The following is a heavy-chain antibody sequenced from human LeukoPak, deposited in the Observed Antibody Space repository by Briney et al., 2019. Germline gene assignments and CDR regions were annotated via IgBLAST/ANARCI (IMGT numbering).Heavy chain of an antibody. V-gene: IGHV5-51*01. Sequence: GDSLKISCKASGYSFVNYWIGWVRQMPGKGLEWMGITYPRDFDTKYSPSFQGQVTVSADKSTSTAYLQWGSLKASDTAIYYCARFEEVEFSPYDSSGIKGFFDFWGQGTPVTVSS. CDR2: TYPRDFDT. CDR3: ARFEEVEFSPYDSSGIKGFFDF. J-gene: IGHJ4*02. CDR1: GYSFVNYW. D-gene: IGHD3-22*01.